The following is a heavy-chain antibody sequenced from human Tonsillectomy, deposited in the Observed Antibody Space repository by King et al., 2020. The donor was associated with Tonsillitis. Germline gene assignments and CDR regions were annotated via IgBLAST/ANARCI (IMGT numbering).Heavy chain of an antibody. CDR3: ARDGKLWPGGYYSGMDL. CDR1: GYTFTSYD. D-gene: IGHD6-19*01. CDR2: MKPNSGNT. V-gene: IGHV1-8*01. Sequence: VQLVESGAEVKKPGASVKVSCKASGYTFTSYDINWVRQATGQGLEWMGWMKPNSGNTGYAQKFQGRVTMTRNTSIRTAYMELSSLRSEAPAVYYCARDGKLWPGGYYSGMDLWGRATTVTVSS. J-gene: IGHJ6*02.